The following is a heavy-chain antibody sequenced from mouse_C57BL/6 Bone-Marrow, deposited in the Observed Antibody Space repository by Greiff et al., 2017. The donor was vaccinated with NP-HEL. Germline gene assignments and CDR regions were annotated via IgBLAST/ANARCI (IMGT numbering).Heavy chain of an antibody. V-gene: IGHV1-54*01. D-gene: IGHD2-14*01. CDR1: GYAFTNYL. Sequence: QVQLQQSGAELVRPGTSVKVSCKASGYAFTNYLIEWVKQRPGLGLEWIGVINPGSGGTNYNEKFKGKATLTADKSSSTAYMQLSSLTSEDSAVYFCARGTPYAMDYWGQGTSVTVSS. J-gene: IGHJ4*01. CDR3: ARGTPYAMDY. CDR2: INPGSGGT.